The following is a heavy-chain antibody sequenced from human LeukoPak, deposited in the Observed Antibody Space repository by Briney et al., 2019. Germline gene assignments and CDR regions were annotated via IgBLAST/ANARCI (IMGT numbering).Heavy chain of an antibody. V-gene: IGHV3-33*01. CDR3: ASGGGWVANN. Sequence: GGSLRLSCAASGFTFNNYGMHWVRQAPGRGLEWVALLWYDGTNENYADSVKGRFTISRDNSKNTMYLQMNNLRAEDTAVYYCASGGGWVANNWGQGTLVTVSS. J-gene: IGHJ4*02. D-gene: IGHD6-19*01. CDR2: LWYDGTNE. CDR1: GFTFNNYG.